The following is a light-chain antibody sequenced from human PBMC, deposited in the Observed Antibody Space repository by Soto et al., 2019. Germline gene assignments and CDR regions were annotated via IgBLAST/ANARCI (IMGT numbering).Light chain of an antibody. Sequence: EIVLTQSPGTLSLSPGERATLSCRASQSVSSSYLAWYQQIPGQAPRLLIYGASSRATGIPDRISGSGSGTDFTLTISRLEPEDFAVYYCQQYGSSPPLTFGGGTKVEIK. CDR2: GAS. CDR1: QSVSSSY. CDR3: QQYGSSPPLT. J-gene: IGKJ4*01. V-gene: IGKV3-20*01.